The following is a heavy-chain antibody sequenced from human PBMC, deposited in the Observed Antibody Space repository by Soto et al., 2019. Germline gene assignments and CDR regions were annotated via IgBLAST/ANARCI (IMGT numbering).Heavy chain of an antibody. CDR1: GFTFSSYD. D-gene: IGHD6-13*01. CDR2: IGTAGDT. J-gene: IGHJ6*03. CDR3: ERAGSSIYMDV. V-gene: IGHV3-13*01. Sequence: GGALRLSCAASGFTFSSYDMHWVRQATGKGLEWVSAIGTAGDTYYPGSVKGRFTISRENAKNSLYLQMNSLRAGDTAVYYCERAGSSIYMDVWGQGTTVTVSS.